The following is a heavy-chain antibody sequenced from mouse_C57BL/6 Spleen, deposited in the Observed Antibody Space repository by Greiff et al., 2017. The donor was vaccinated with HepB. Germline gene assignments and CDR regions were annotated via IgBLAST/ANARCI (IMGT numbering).Heavy chain of an antibody. V-gene: IGHV1-26*01. D-gene: IGHD2-12*01. CDR1: GYTFTDYY. CDR2: INPNNGGT. Sequence: EVQLQQSGPELVKPGASVKISCKASGYTFTDYYMNWVKQSHGKSLEWIGDINPNNGGTSYNQKFKGKATLTVDKSSSTAYMELRSLTSEDSAVYYCAEDSLDYWGQSTTLTVSS. CDR3: AEDSLDY. J-gene: IGHJ2*01.